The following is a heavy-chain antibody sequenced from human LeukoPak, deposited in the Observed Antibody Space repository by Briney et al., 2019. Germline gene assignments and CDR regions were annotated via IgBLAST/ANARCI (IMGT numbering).Heavy chain of an antibody. CDR2: ISGSGGST. J-gene: IGHJ4*02. Sequence: GGSLRLSCAASGFTFSSYAMSWVRQAPGKGLEWVSAISGSGGSTYYADSVKGRLTISRDNSKNTLYLQMNSLRAEDTAVYYCAKAPSYQLLYFDYWGQGTLVTVSS. CDR1: GFTFSSYA. V-gene: IGHV3-23*01. CDR3: AKAPSYQLLYFDY. D-gene: IGHD2-2*01.